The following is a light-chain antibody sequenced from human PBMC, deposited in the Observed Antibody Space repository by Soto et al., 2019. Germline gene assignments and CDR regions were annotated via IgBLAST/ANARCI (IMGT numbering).Light chain of an antibody. CDR1: QSVNNN. J-gene: IGKJ5*01. Sequence: ESPESLSVAAGERAIVSCRDSQSVNNNLAWYQQKPGQAPRLLIYGASTRATGIPARFSGSGSGTEFTLTIRSLQSGDFALSYCRQHNTWALTDAQGTRLEIK. CDR3: RQHNTWALT. CDR2: GAS. V-gene: IGKV3-15*01.